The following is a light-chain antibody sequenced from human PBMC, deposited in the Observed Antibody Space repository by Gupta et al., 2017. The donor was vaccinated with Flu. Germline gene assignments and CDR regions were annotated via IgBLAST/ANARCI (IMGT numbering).Light chain of an antibody. CDR2: EVS. J-gene: IGLJ2*01. CDR1: SNDVGGYNY. Sequence: QSALTQPASVSGSPAPSITISCTGTSNDVGGYNYVSWYQQNPGKSHKLMIYEVSNRTSGVSNRFSGSKSGTTSSPTISGPKDEDDADYYCTSYTSSNTLVFGGGTKVTVL. V-gene: IGLV2-14*01. CDR3: TSYTSSNTLV.